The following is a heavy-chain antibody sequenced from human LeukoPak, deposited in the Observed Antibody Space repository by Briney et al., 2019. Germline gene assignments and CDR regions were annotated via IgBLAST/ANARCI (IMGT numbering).Heavy chain of an antibody. V-gene: IGHV7-4-1*02. J-gene: IGHJ3*02. CDR2: INTNTGNP. Sequence: ASVKVSCKASGYTFTSYAVNWVRQAPGQGLEWMGWINTNTGNPTYAQGFTGRFVFSLDTSVSTAYLQISSLKAEDTAVYYCASQYSSSWWAPNDAFDIWGQGTMVTVSS. D-gene: IGHD6-13*01. CDR3: ASQYSSSWWAPNDAFDI. CDR1: GYTFTSYA.